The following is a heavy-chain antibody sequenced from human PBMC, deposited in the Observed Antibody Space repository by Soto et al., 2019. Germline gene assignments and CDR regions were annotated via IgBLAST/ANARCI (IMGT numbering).Heavy chain of an antibody. CDR3: ASGPPNYRYSSSWRSDPNNWFDP. D-gene: IGHD6-13*01. J-gene: IGHJ5*02. CDR1: GFTFSSYW. V-gene: IGHV3-74*01. Sequence: PGGSLRLSCAASGFTFSSYWMHWVRQAPGKGLVWVSRINSDGSSTSYADSVKGRFTISRDNAKNTLYLQMNSLRAEDTAVYYCASGPPNYRYSSSWRSDPNNWFDPWGQGT. CDR2: INSDGSST.